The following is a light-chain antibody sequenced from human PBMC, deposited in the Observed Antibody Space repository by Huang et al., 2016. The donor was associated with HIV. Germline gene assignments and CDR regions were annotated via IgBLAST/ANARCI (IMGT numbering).Light chain of an antibody. CDR1: QSLNNY. V-gene: IGKV3-11*01. Sequence: EIVLTQSPATLSLSPGESATLSCRASQSLNNYLGWYQQKPGQPPRLLIYDTSNRATGIPARFSGGGSGTDFTLTISSLEPEDFAVYYCHHRSGWPRTFGQGTKLEI. J-gene: IGKJ2*01. CDR3: HHRSGWPRT. CDR2: DTS.